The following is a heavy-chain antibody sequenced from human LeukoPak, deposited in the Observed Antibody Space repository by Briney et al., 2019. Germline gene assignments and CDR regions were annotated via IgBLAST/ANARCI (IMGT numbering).Heavy chain of an antibody. CDR2: IIPILGIA. CDR3: ASGIVGATKGKDY. J-gene: IGHJ4*02. V-gene: IGHV1-69*02. Sequence: SVKVSCKASGYTFTGYYMHWVRQAPGQGLEWMERIIPILGIANYAQKFQGRVTITADKSTSTAYMELSSLRSEDTAVYYCASGIVGATKGKDYWGQGTLVTVSS. D-gene: IGHD1-26*01. CDR1: GYTFTGYY.